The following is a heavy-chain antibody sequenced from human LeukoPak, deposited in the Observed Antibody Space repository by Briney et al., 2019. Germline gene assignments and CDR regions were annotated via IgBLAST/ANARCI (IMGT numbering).Heavy chain of an antibody. V-gene: IGHV1-46*01. CDR1: GYTFTSYY. J-gene: IGHJ4*02. CDR3: ARGGDSSSWYWDFDY. Sequence: ASVKVSCKASGYTFTSYYMHWVRQAPGQGLEWMGIINPSGGSTSYAQKFQGRVTITTDESTSTAYMELSSLRSEDTAVYYCARGGDSSSWYWDFDYWGQGTLVTVSS. CDR2: INPSGGST. D-gene: IGHD6-13*01.